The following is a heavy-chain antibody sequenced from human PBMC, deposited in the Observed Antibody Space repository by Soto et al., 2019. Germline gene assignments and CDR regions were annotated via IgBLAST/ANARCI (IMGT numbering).Heavy chain of an antibody. CDR3: ARVVPAAMLYYYYGMDV. CDR1: GGSFSGYS. J-gene: IGHJ6*02. D-gene: IGHD2-2*01. V-gene: IGHV4-34*01. CDR2: INHSGST. Sequence: SETLSLTCAVYGGSFSGYSWSWIRQPPGKGLEWIGEINHSGSTNYNPSLNSRVTISVDTSKNQFSLKLSSVTAADTAVYYCARVVPAAMLYYYYGMDVWGQGTTVTVSS.